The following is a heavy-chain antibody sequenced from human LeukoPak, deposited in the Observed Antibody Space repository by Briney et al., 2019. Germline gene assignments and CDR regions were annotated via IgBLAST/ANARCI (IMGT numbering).Heavy chain of an antibody. Sequence: PSETLSLPCTVSGGPITTYYLSWIRQSAGMGLEWIGRISGSGVITYNPSLKSRVILSLDTSNNHFSLKLISVTAADTAVYYCARDSGTTGEVKFDPWGQGMLVTVSS. V-gene: IGHV4-4*07. J-gene: IGHJ5*02. CDR1: GGPITTYY. CDR3: ARDSGTTGEVKFDP. CDR2: ISGSGVI. D-gene: IGHD3-10*01.